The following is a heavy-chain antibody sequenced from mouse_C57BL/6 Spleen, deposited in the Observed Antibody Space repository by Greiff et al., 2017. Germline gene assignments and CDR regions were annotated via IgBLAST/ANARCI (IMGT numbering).Heavy chain of an antibody. Sequence: VKLMESGAELARPGASVKLSCKASGYTFTSYGISWVKQRTGQGLEWIGEIYPRSGNTYYNEKFKGKATLTADKSSSTAYMELRSLTSEDSAAYFCAREGYEYDEGYWGQGTTLTVSS. CDR1: GYTFTSYG. D-gene: IGHD2-4*01. CDR2: IYPRSGNT. CDR3: AREGYEYDEGY. J-gene: IGHJ2*01. V-gene: IGHV1-81*01.